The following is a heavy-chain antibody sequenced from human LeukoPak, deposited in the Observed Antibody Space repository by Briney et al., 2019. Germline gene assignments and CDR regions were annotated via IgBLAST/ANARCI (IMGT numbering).Heavy chain of an antibody. Sequence: SETLSLTCTVSGGSISSYYWSWIRQPPGKGLEWIGYIYYSGSTNYNPSLKSRVTISVDTSKNQFSLKLSPVTAADTAVYYCARDYGGYEDYWGQGTLVTVSS. CDR1: GGSISSYY. CDR2: IYYSGST. V-gene: IGHV4-59*01. CDR3: ARDYGGYEDY. J-gene: IGHJ4*02. D-gene: IGHD5-12*01.